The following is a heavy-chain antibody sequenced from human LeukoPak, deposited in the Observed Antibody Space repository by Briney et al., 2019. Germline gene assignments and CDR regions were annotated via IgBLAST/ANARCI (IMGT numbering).Heavy chain of an antibody. Sequence: GGSLRLSCAASGFTFSSYGMHWVRQAPGKGLEWVAVIWYDGSNKYYGDSVKGRFTISRDNSKKTLYLQMNSLRAEDTAVYYCAREVVIPTHGARHYYGMDVWGQGTTVTVSS. D-gene: IGHD3-16*02. J-gene: IGHJ6*02. V-gene: IGHV3-33*01. CDR3: AREVVIPTHGARHYYGMDV. CDR1: GFTFSSYG. CDR2: IWYDGSNK.